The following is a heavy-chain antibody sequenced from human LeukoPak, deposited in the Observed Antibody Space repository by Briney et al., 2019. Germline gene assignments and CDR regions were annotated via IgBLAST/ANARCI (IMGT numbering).Heavy chain of an antibody. CDR1: GFTVSSNY. V-gene: IGHV3-53*01. J-gene: IGHJ6*02. D-gene: IGHD5-18*01. Sequence: GGSLRLSCAASGFTVSSNYMSWVRQAPGKGLEWVSVIYSGGSTYYAGSVKGRFTISRDNSKNTLYLQMNSLRAEDTAVYYCARDGTREYSYGYPYYYYGMDVWGQGTTVTVSS. CDR2: IYSGGST. CDR3: ARDGTREYSYGYPYYYYGMDV.